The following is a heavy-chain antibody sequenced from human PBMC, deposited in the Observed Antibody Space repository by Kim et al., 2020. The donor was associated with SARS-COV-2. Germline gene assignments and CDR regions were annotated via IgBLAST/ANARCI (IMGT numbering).Heavy chain of an antibody. D-gene: IGHD7-27*01. CDR3: ARGVELGPSDY. CDR2: T. J-gene: IGHJ4*02. Sequence: TYYNPSLKSRVTISVDTSKNQFSLKLSSVTAADTAVYYCARGVELGPSDYWGQGTLVTVSS. V-gene: IGHV4-31*02.